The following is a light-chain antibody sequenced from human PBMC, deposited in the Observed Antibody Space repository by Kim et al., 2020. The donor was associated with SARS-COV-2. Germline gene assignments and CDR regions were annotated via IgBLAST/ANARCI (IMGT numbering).Light chain of an antibody. J-gene: IGLJ2*01. Sequence: APGKTAGITCGGNNIGSKSVLWYQQEPGQAPVLVIYYDSDRPSGIPERFSGSNSGNTATLTISRVEAGDEADYYCQVWDSSSNRVVFGGGTQLTVL. V-gene: IGLV3-21*04. CDR2: YDS. CDR3: QVWDSSSNRVV. CDR1: NIGSKS.